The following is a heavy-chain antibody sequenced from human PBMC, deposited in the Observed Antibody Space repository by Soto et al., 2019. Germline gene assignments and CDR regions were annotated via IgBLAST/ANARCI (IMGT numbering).Heavy chain of an antibody. Sequence: PSETLSLTCAVYGGSFSGYYWSWIRQPPGKGLEWIGEINHSGSTNYNPSLKSRVTISVDTSKNQFSLKLSSVTAADTAVYYCARGGGWYSFVYYYYMDVWGKGTTVTVSS. CDR2: INHSGST. CDR3: ARGGGWYSFVYYYYMDV. J-gene: IGHJ6*03. V-gene: IGHV4-34*01. CDR1: GGSFSGYY. D-gene: IGHD6-19*01.